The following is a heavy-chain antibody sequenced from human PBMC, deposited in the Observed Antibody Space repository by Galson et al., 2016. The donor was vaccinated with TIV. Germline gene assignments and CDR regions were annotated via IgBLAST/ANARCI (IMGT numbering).Heavy chain of an antibody. V-gene: IGHV3-33*01. J-gene: IGHJ4*02. CDR1: GLSFSNYG. CDR3: ARELGLTSGDFDS. CDR2: VWFDGTNK. D-gene: IGHD2-15*01. Sequence: SLRLSCAASGLSFSNYGIHWVRQAPGKGLEWVAVVWFDGTNKYYADSVKGRFTISRDNSKNTLYLQMNSLRVEDTAAYYCARELGLTSGDFDSWGQGTLVTVSS.